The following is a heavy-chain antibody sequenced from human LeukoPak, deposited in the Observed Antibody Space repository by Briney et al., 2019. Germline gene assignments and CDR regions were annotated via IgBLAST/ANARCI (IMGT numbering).Heavy chain of an antibody. CDR1: GGSFSGYY. V-gene: IGHV4-34*01. Sequence: KPSETLSLTCAVYGGSFSGYYWSWILQPPGKGLEWIGEINHSGSTNYNPSLKSRVTISVDTSKNQSSLKLSSVRAADTAVYYCARGSYDYVWGSYRYTRYFDYWGQGTMVTVSS. J-gene: IGHJ4*02. D-gene: IGHD3-16*02. CDR3: ARGSYDYVWGSYRYTRYFDY. CDR2: INHSGST.